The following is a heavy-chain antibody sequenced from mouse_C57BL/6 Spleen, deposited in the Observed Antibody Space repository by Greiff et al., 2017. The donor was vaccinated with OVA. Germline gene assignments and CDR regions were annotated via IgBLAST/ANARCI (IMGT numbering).Heavy chain of an antibody. V-gene: IGHV5-9-1*02. CDR3: TRGRDYGSSYNYAMDY. Sequence: EVQGVESGEGLVKPGGSLKLSCAASGFTFSSYAMSWVRQTPEKRLELVAYISSGGDYIYYADTVKGRFTISRDNARNTLYLKMSSLKSEDTAMYYCTRGRDYGSSYNYAMDYWGQGTSVTVSS. J-gene: IGHJ4*01. CDR1: GFTFSSYA. CDR2: ISSGGDYI. D-gene: IGHD1-1*01.